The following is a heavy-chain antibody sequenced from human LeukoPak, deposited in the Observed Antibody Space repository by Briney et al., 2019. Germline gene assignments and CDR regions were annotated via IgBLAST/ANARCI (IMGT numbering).Heavy chain of an antibody. D-gene: IGHD3-22*01. Sequence: GGSLRLSCAASGFTLSRCGVHWVRQAPGKGLEWVAFIRYDGSNKHYADSVKGRFTISRDNSKNKLYLQMNSLRPEDTAVYYCGKALLYYDNSGSYMDVWGKGTTVSISS. V-gene: IGHV3-30*02. CDR2: IRYDGSNK. CDR1: GFTLSRCG. J-gene: IGHJ6*03. CDR3: GKALLYYDNSGSYMDV.